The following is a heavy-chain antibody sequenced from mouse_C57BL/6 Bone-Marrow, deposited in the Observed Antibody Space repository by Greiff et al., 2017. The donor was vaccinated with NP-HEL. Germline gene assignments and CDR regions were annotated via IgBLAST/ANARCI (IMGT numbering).Heavy chain of an antibody. Sequence: QVQLQQPGAELVKPGASVKMSCKASGYTFTSYWITWVKQRPGQGLEWIGDIYPGSGSTNYNEKFKSKATLTVDTSSSTAYMQLSSRASEDAAVYDCARPLYPRDYFDNWGQGTTHTVSS. D-gene: IGHD2-1*01. V-gene: IGHV1-55*01. CDR3: ARPLYPRDYFDN. CDR2: IYPGSGST. J-gene: IGHJ2*01. CDR1: GYTFTSYW.